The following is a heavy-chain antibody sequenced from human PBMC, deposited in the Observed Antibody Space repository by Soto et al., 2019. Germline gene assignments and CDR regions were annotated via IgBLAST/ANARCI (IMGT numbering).Heavy chain of an antibody. V-gene: IGHV3-30-3*01. CDR2: ISYDGSNK. J-gene: IGHJ4*02. D-gene: IGHD5-12*01. CDR1: GCTFSSYA. Sequence: QPVRSPRLSCTASGCTFSSYAMHWVRQAPGKGLEWVAVISYDGSNKYYADSVKGRFTISRDNSKNTLYLKMNSLRAEDTAVYYCARDHGFGLKRWLQPLDYWRPGILVTVSS. CDR3: ARDHGFGLKRWLQPLDY.